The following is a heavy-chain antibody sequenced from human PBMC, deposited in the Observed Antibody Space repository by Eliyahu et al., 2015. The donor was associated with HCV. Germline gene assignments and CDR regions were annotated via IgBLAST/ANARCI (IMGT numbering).Heavy chain of an antibody. CDR2: ISQDGSET. CDR3: ARAYWSRSLFEY. D-gene: IGHD6-13*01. J-gene: IGHJ4*02. CDR1: GSXFSKYW. Sequence: EVQLVESGGGLVQPGGSLXLTCAASGSXFSKYWMNWVRQAPGKGLEWVAYISQDGSETDYVDSVKGRFTISRDNGKNSLYLQMNSLRAEDTAVYYCARAYWSRSLFEYWGQGTLVTVSS. V-gene: IGHV3-7*01.